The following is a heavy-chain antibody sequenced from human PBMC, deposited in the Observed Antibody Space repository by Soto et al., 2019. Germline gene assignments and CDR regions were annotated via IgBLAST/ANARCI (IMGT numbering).Heavy chain of an antibody. Sequence: QVQLVESGGGVVQPGRSLRLSCAASGFTVSSYVMHWVRQAPGKGLEWVAVIWYDGSNKYYADSVKGRFTISRDNSKNTLYLQMNSLRAEDTAVYYCARDSGPYCSSTSCYALGYWGQGTLVTVS. CDR3: ARDSGPYCSSTSCYALGY. V-gene: IGHV3-33*01. D-gene: IGHD2-2*01. CDR2: IWYDGSNK. J-gene: IGHJ4*02. CDR1: GFTVSSYV.